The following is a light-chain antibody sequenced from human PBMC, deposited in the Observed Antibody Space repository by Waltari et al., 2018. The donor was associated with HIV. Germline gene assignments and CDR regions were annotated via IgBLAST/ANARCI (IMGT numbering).Light chain of an antibody. CDR3: VSYAGVKNRWA. CDR1: SSDVGGYNH. Sequence: QSALTQPPSASGSPGQSVTISCTGTSSDVGGYNHVSWYQHPPGKAPKLRLYEVTSRPSGVTDRFSGSKSGNTASLTVSGLQADDEADYYCVSYAGVKNRWAFGGGTKLTVL. CDR2: EVT. J-gene: IGLJ3*02. V-gene: IGLV2-8*01.